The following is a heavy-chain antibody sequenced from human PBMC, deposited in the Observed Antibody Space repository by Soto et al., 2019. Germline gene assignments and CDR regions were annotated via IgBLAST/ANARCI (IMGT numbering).Heavy chain of an antibody. CDR3: ARGYYYDSSGYYPHAFDI. CDR2: IIPIFGTA. V-gene: IGHV1-69*12. Sequence: QVQLVQSGAEVKKPGSSVKVSCKASRGTFSSYAISWVRQAPGQGLEWMGGIIPIFGTANYAQKFQGRVTITADEHTRPAYMELSSLRSEDTAVYYCARGYYYDSSGYYPHAFDIWGQGTMVTVSS. CDR1: RGTFSSYA. D-gene: IGHD3-22*01. J-gene: IGHJ3*02.